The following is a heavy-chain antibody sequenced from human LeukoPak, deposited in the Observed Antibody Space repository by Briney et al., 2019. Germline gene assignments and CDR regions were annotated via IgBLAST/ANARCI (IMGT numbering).Heavy chain of an antibody. Sequence: MASETLSLTCTVSGGSISSYYWSWIRQPPGKGLEWIGYIYYSGSTNYNPSLKSRVTISVDTSKNQFSLKLSSVTAADTAVYYCARAYYYDSSGYYGYYYYSYMDVWGKGTTVTISS. CDR3: ARAYYYDSSGYYGYYYYSYMDV. V-gene: IGHV4-59*01. CDR1: GGSISSYY. CDR2: IYYSGST. D-gene: IGHD3-22*01. J-gene: IGHJ6*03.